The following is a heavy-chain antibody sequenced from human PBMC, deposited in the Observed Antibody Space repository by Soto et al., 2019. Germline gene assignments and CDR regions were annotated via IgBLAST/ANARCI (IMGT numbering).Heavy chain of an antibody. CDR2: ISPKSTFR. CDR3: VRGGGGGLFEH. CDR1: GFPFNDYY. Sequence: GGSLRLSCATSGFPFNDYYMTWIRQAPGKGLEWLSHISPKSTFRNYADSVKGRFTISRDNTESSLFLQMNSLGVDDTAVYSCVRGGGGGLFEHWGQGVLVTVSS. V-gene: IGHV3-11*06. J-gene: IGHJ4*02. D-gene: IGHD2-21*01.